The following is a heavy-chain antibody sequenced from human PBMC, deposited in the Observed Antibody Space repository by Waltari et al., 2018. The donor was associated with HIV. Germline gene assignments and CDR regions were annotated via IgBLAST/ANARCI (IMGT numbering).Heavy chain of an antibody. Sequence: QVQLQQSGPGLLKPSQTPSLTCDISGDSVSSNTVGWNCIRQSQSRGLEWLGSTYYRSKFYYDYAYSVKCRITISADASKNQFALQLMSVTPEDTATYYCAREAGYNSVRNGWFDPWGQGTLVIVSS. CDR3: AREAGYNSVRNGWFDP. J-gene: IGHJ5*02. V-gene: IGHV6-1*01. CDR2: TYYRSKFYY. D-gene: IGHD6-19*01. CDR1: GDSVSSNTVG.